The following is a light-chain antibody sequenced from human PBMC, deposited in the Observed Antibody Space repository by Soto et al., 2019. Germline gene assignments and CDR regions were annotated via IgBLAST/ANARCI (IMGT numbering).Light chain of an antibody. V-gene: IGKV3-20*01. Sequence: IVLTQSPGTLSLSPGDRVTLSCRASQSVNTKLAWYQQKPGQAPTLLMSGASNRASGVPVRFSGSGSGTDFPLPISRLEPEDFALYYCQQYGGSPITFGLGPRLEIK. CDR1: QSVNTK. CDR2: GAS. CDR3: QQYGGSPIT. J-gene: IGKJ5*01.